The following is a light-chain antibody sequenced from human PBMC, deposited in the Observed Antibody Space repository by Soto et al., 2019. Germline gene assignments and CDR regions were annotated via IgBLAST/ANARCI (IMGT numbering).Light chain of an antibody. CDR2: AAS. CDR3: QQLNSNPRT. J-gene: IGKJ5*01. Sequence: NQAPAVPPASDADTVTITCLASHSNSSYLAWYQQKPGRAPKLLIYAASTLQSGVPSRFSGSGSGTEFTLTISSLQPEDFATYYCQQLNSNPRTFGQGTRLEI. CDR1: HSNSSY. V-gene: IGKV1-9*01.